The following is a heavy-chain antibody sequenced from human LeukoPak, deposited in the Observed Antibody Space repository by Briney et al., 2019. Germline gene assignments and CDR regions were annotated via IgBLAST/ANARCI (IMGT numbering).Heavy chain of an antibody. CDR1: GYTFTSYG. J-gene: IGHJ5*02. D-gene: IGHD3-10*01. CDR3: ARTVLLWFGDNWFDP. CDR2: ISAYNGNT. Sequence: GASVKVSCKASGYTFTSYGISWVRQAPGQGLEWMGWISAYNGNTNYAQKLQGRVTMTTDTSTSTAYMELRSLRSDDTAVYYCARTVLLWFGDNWFDPWGQGTLVTVSS. V-gene: IGHV1-18*01.